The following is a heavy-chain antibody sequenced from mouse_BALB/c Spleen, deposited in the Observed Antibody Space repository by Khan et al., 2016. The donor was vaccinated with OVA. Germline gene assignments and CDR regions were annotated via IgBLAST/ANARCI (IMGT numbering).Heavy chain of an antibody. D-gene: IGHD2-1*01. CDR3: TRGCYYGKSLFAY. CDR1: GYTFTSYW. J-gene: IGHJ3*01. Sequence: LQQSGSELVRPGASVKLSCKASGYTFTSYWMHWVKQRHGQGLEWIGNIYPGSGSTNYDEMFKSKGTLTVDTSSSTAYMHLSSLTSEDSSVYYCTRGCYYGKSLFAYWGQGTLVTVSA. CDR2: IYPGSGST. V-gene: IGHV1S22*01.